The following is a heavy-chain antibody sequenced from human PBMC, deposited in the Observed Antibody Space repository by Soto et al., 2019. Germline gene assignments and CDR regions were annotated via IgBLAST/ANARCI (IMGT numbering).Heavy chain of an antibody. J-gene: IGHJ4*02. CDR2: ISWNGAAT. Sequence: EVQLVESGGGLVQPGGSLRLSCAASGFTFADYAIHWVRQAPGKCLEWVSGISWNGAATGYMNSVKGRFSISRDNTKNTLYLQMNSLRSEDTAVYYCANLPLYGSGFDCWGQGTLVSVSS. V-gene: IGHV3-9*01. CDR3: ANLPLYGSGFDC. D-gene: IGHD3-10*01. CDR1: GFTFADYA.